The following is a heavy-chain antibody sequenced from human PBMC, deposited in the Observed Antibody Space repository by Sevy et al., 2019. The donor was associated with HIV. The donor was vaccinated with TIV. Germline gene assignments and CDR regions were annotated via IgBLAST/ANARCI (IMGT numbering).Heavy chain of an antibody. CDR2: IVVGSAIT. Sequence: ASVKVSCKASGFPFTNSAVQWVRQTRGQRLEWIGWIVVGSAITNYAQSFQETVTITRDLSTSTAYMELSSLRSEDSAVYYSAAEDMTRFGGPVRVFDIWGQGTMVTVS. CDR1: GFPFTNSA. CDR3: AAEDMTRFGGPVRVFDI. D-gene: IGHD3-16*01. V-gene: IGHV1-58*01. J-gene: IGHJ3*02.